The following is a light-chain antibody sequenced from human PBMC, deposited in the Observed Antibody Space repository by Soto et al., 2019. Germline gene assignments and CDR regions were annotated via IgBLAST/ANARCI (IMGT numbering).Light chain of an antibody. Sequence: QSVLTQPAYVSGSPGQSITISCTGTSSDVGGYNYVSWYQQHPGKAPKLMIYDVSNRPSGVSNRFSGSKSGNTASLTISGLQAEDEAGYYCSSYTSSSTEVFGGGTKLTVL. J-gene: IGLJ2*01. CDR2: DVS. CDR3: SSYTSSSTEV. CDR1: SSDVGGYNY. V-gene: IGLV2-14*01.